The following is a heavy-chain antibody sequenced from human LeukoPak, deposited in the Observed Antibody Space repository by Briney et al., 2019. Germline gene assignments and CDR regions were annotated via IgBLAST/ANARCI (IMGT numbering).Heavy chain of an antibody. J-gene: IGHJ2*01. Sequence: SETLSLTCTVSGGSISSYYWSWIRQPPGKGLEWIGYIYYSGSTNYNPSLKSRVTISVDTSKNQFSLKLSSVTAADTAVYYCATELYGGNSGWYFDLWGRGTLVTVSS. CDR2: IYYSGST. D-gene: IGHD4-23*01. CDR3: ATELYGGNSGWYFDL. V-gene: IGHV4-59*01. CDR1: GGSISSYY.